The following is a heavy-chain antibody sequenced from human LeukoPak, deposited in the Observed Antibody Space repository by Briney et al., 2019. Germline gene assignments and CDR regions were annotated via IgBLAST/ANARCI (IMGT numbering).Heavy chain of an antibody. Sequence: GGSLRLSCAASGFTFSIARMSWVRQAPGKGLEWVGRIKSKTDGGTTDYAAPVKGRFTISRDDSKNTLYLQMNSLKTEDTAVYYCTTGFSVVRGVIYNFDYWGQGTLVTVSS. CDR1: GFTFSIAR. D-gene: IGHD3-10*01. V-gene: IGHV3-15*01. CDR2: IKSKTDGGTT. J-gene: IGHJ4*02. CDR3: TTGFSVVRGVIYNFDY.